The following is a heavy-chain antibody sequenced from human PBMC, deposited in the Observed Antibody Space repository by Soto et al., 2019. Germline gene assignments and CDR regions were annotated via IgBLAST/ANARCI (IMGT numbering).Heavy chain of an antibody. Sequence: ASVKVSCKASGYTFTSYGISWVRQAPGQGLEWMGWISAYNGNTNYAQKLQGRVTMTTDTSTSTAYMELRSLRSDDTAVYYCARKHYEFSSGYRDCFEPWGQGTLVTVPQ. CDR3: ARKHYEFSSGYRDCFEP. V-gene: IGHV1-18*04. D-gene: IGHD3-3*01. CDR2: ISAYNGNT. J-gene: IGHJ5*02. CDR1: GYTFTSYG.